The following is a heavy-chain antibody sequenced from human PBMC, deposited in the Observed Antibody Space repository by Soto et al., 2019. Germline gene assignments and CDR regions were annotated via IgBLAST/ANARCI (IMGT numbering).Heavy chain of an antibody. CDR2: INAGNGNT. CDR3: ERVVGIAVDDY. V-gene: IGHV1-3*01. CDR1: GYTFTSYA. D-gene: IGHD6-19*01. Sequence: QVQLVQSGAEVKKPGASVKVSCKASGYTFTSYAMHWVRQAPGQRLEWMGWINAGNGNTKYSQKFQDRVTITRDTSASTVHMVLISLRSEDTAVYCCERVVGIAVDDYWGQGTLVTVSS. J-gene: IGHJ4*02.